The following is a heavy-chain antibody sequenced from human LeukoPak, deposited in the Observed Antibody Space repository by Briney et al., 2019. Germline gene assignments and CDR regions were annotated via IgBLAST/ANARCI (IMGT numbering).Heavy chain of an antibody. D-gene: IGHD3-22*01. Sequence: SETLSLTCAVYGGSFSGYYWSWIRQPPGKGLEWIGEINHSGSTNYNPSLKSRATISVDTSKNRFSLKLSSVTAADTAVYYCARGTVVILSYFDYWGQRTLVAVSS. CDR3: ARGTVVILSYFDY. J-gene: IGHJ4*02. CDR1: GGSFSGYY. CDR2: INHSGST. V-gene: IGHV4-34*01.